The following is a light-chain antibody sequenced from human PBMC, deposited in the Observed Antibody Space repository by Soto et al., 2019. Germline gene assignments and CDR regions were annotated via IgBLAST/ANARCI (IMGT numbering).Light chain of an antibody. CDR3: SSYTSSSTYV. CDR1: SSDVGGYNY. V-gene: IGLV2-14*01. Sequence: QSALTQPASVSGSPGQSITISCTGTSSDVGGYNYVSWYQQHPGKAPKRMIYEVSNRPSGVSHRFSGSKSGNTASLTISGLQAEDGADYYCSSYTSSSTYVFGTGTKVTVL. CDR2: EVS. J-gene: IGLJ1*01.